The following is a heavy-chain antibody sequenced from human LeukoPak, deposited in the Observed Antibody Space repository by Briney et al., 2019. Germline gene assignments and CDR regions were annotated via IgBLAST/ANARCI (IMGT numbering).Heavy chain of an antibody. D-gene: IGHD2-21*02. Sequence: SVTVSCTASGGTFSSYAISWVRQAPGQGLEWMGGIIPIFGTANYAQKFQGRVTITADESTSTAYMELSSLRSEDTAVYYCARDTCGGDCYPDSDYYYGMDVWGQGTTVTVSS. CDR2: IIPIFGTA. CDR3: ARDTCGGDCYPDSDYYYGMDV. V-gene: IGHV1-69*13. J-gene: IGHJ6*02. CDR1: GGTFSSYA.